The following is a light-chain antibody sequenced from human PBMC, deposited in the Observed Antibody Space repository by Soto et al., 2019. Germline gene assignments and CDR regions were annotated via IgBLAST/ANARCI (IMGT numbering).Light chain of an antibody. CDR2: EVT. CDR1: SSDVGGYNY. V-gene: IGLV2-8*01. Sequence: QSVLTQPPSASGSPGQSVTISCTGTSSDVGGYNYVSWYQQHPGKAPKLMIYEVTKRPSGVPDRFSGSKSGNTASLTVSGLQAEDEADYYCSSYAGXNNVPYVFGPGTKVTVL. J-gene: IGLJ1*01. CDR3: SSYAGXNNVPYV.